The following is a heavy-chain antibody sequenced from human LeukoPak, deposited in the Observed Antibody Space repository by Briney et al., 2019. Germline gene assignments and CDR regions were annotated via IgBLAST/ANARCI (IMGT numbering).Heavy chain of an antibody. J-gene: IGHJ4*02. D-gene: IGHD2-15*01. Sequence: PSETLSLICTVAGGSIIRHYWIWIRQPAGKGLEWIGRVYTSGSTNYNPSLKSRVTMSVDTSKNQFSLKLSSVTAADTAVYFCAGGLRYCSGDNCYPVFHYWGQGALVTVSS. CDR3: AGGLRYCSGDNCYPVFHY. CDR2: VYTSGST. V-gene: IGHV4-4*07. CDR1: GGSIIRHY.